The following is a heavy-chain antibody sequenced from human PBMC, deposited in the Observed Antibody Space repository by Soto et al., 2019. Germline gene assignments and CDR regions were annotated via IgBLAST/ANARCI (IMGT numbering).Heavy chain of an antibody. CDR1: GFTFDDYA. Sequence: EVQLVESGGGLVQPGMSLRLSCVASGFTFDDYAMLWVRQAPGKGLEWVSGISWNSGTTGYADSVKGRFTISRDNAKNSLYLQMNSLRPEDTAFYYCAKDVPQERWLHSFQHWGQGTLVTVSS. J-gene: IGHJ1*01. V-gene: IGHV3-9*01. D-gene: IGHD5-12*01. CDR2: ISWNSGTT. CDR3: AKDVPQERWLHSFQH.